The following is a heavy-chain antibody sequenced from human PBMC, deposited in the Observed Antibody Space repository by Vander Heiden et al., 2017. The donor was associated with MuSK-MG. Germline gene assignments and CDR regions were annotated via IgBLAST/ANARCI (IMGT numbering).Heavy chain of an antibody. J-gene: IGHJ4*02. Sequence: QVQLVESGGGVVQPGRSLRLSCAASGFTFSSYGMHWVRQAPGKGLEWVAVIWYDGSNKYYADAVKGRFTISRDNSKNTLYLQMKSMRAEDTAVYYCARGRSWWELTFDYWGQGTLVTVSS. CDR1: GFTFSSYG. V-gene: IGHV3-33*01. CDR2: IWYDGSNK. CDR3: ARGRSWWELTFDY. D-gene: IGHD1-26*01.